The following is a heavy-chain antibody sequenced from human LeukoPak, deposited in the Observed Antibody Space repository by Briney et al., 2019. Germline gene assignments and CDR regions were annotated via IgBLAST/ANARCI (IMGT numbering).Heavy chain of an antibody. Sequence: SVKVSCKASGNSISNYAVSWVRQAPGQGFEWMGGIIPIFGTADYAQKFQGRVAITADQSTSTTYMALSSLKSEDTATYYCTTRACHAGGCSSSFYYYYGLHFWGQGTTVSVSS. CDR1: GNSISNYA. D-gene: IGHD3-16*01. CDR2: IIPIFGTA. CDR3: TTRACHAGGCSSSFYYYYGLHF. J-gene: IGHJ6*02. V-gene: IGHV1-69*13.